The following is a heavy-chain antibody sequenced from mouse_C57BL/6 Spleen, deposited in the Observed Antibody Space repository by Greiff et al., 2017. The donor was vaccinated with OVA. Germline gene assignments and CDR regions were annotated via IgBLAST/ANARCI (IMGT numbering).Heavy chain of an antibody. V-gene: IGHV1-82*01. CDR1: GYAFSSFW. Sequence: VQLQESGPELVKPGASVKISCKASGYAFSSFWLNWVKQRPGKGLEWIGRIYPGDGDTNYNGKFKGKATLTADKSSSTAYMQLSSLTSEDSAFCLSAKEELTGTGAMDGWGQGTSVTVSS. D-gene: IGHD4-1*01. CDR2: IYPGDGDT. J-gene: IGHJ4*01. CDR3: AKEELTGTGAMDG.